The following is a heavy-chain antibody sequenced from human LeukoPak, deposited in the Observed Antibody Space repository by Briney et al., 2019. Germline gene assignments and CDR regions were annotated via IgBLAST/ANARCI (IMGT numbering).Heavy chain of an antibody. CDR2: FDPEDGET. V-gene: IGHV1-24*01. Sequence: ASVKVSCKVSGYTLTELSMHWVRQAPGKGLEWMGGFDPEDGETIYAQKFQGRVTMTEDTSTDTAYMELSSLRSEDTAVYYCATGRGTMVRGVITPYYFDYWGQGTLVTASS. CDR1: GYTLTELS. CDR3: ATGRGTMVRGVITPYYFDY. D-gene: IGHD3-10*01. J-gene: IGHJ4*02.